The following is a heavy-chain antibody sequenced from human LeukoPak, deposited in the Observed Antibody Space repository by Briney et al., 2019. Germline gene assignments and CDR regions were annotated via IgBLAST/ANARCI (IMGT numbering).Heavy chain of an antibody. CDR3: AKGGSSSSYYFDY. D-gene: IGHD6-6*01. V-gene: IGHV3-30*18. CDR1: GFTFISYG. Sequence: PGRSLRLSCAASGFTFISYGMRWVRQAPGKGLEWVAVISYDGSNKYYADSVKGRFTISRDNSKNTLYLQMNSLRAEDTAVYYCAKGGSSSSYYFDYWGQGTLVTVSS. J-gene: IGHJ4*02. CDR2: ISYDGSNK.